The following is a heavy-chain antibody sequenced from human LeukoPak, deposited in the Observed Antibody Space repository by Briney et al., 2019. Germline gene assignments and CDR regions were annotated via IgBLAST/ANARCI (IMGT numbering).Heavy chain of an antibody. V-gene: IGHV3-30*02. CDR3: SCMGYYDLSGYYL. D-gene: IGHD3-22*01. CDR1: GFDFSGYG. J-gene: IGHJ4*02. CDR2: IRYDGIGK. Sequence: QSGGSLRLSCAASGFDFSGYGMHWVRQAPGKGLEWVSYIRYDGIGKHYADSVEGRFTIFRDNSKNTLTLQIDSLRAEDTAVYYCSCMGYYDLSGYYLWGQGTQVIVSS.